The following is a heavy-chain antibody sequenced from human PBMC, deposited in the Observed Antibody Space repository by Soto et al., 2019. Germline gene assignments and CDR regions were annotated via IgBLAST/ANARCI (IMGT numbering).Heavy chain of an antibody. CDR1: SGPDRSHN. V-gene: IGHV4-59*08. Sequence: QVQLQQSGPRLVKPSETLSLTCTVSSGPDRSHNWGWIRQPPGRGLEWIGYVYYTGDTAYNPSLRGRVTISADTSTNDISLTLNSVTAADTAVYYCVRQGIDYLHGLVDVWGQGTPVSVYS. CDR3: VRQGIDYLHGLVDV. D-gene: IGHD4-17*01. CDR2: VYYTGDT. J-gene: IGHJ6*02.